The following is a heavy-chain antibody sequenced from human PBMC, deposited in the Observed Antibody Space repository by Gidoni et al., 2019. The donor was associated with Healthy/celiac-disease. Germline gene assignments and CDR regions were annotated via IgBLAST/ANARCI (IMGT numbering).Heavy chain of an antibody. CDR3: AREEYSSSPFDY. CDR2: IIPIFGTA. D-gene: IGHD6-6*01. CDR1: GVTFSSYA. J-gene: IGHJ4*02. Sequence: QVQLVQSGAEVKKPGSSVKVSCKASGVTFSSYAISWVRQAPGQGLEWMGGIIPIFGTANYAQKFQGRVTIADESTSTAYMELSSLRSEDTAVYYCAREEYSSSPFDYWGQGTLVTVSS. V-gene: IGHV1-69*01.